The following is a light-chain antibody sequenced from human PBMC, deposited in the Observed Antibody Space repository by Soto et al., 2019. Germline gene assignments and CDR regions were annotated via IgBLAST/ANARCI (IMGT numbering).Light chain of an antibody. Sequence: EIVLTQSPATLSLSPGERATLSCRASQSVSSYLAWYQQKPGQAPRLLIYDASNRATGIPTRFSGSGSGTDFTLTISSLEPEYFAVYYCQQRSYWPPYTFGQGTKLEIK. CDR1: QSVSSY. CDR3: QQRSYWPPYT. V-gene: IGKV3-11*01. J-gene: IGKJ2*01. CDR2: DAS.